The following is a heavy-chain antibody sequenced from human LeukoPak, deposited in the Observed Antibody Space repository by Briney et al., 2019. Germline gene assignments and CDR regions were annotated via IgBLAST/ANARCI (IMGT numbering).Heavy chain of an antibody. CDR2: IYYSGST. Sequence: PSETLSLTCTVSGGSISSSSYYWGWIRQPPGKGLEWTGSIYYSGSTYYNPSLKSRVTISVDTSKNQFSLKLSSVTAADTAVYYCAGTGSYNFDYWGQGTLVTVSS. V-gene: IGHV4-39*07. CDR1: GGSISSSSYY. CDR3: AGTGSYNFDY. D-gene: IGHD1-26*01. J-gene: IGHJ4*02.